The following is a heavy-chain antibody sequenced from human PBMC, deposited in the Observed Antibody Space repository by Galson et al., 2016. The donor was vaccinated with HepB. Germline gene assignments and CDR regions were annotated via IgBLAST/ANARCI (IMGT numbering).Heavy chain of an antibody. D-gene: IGHD1-26*01. J-gene: IGHJ6*02. Sequence: SVKVSCKASGGTVSSYAISWVRQAPGQGLEWMGGILPFFGTVNYAQKFQGRVTIAADESTSTVYMEVSSLRSEDTAVYYCARVVYWEDQPPYYYGMDVWGQGTTVTVSS. CDR1: GGTVSSYA. CDR3: ARVVYWEDQPPYYYGMDV. V-gene: IGHV1-69*13. CDR2: ILPFFGTV.